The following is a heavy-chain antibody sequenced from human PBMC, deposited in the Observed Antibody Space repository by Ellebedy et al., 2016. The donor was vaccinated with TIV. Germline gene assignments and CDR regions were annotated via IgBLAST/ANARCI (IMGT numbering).Heavy chain of an antibody. CDR1: GGSFNGYF. CDR3: ARARGQYLYGSGSYFTN. V-gene: IGHV4-34*01. D-gene: IGHD3-10*01. J-gene: IGHJ4*02. Sequence: MPSETLSLTCAVKGGSFNGYFWSWIRQSPGKGLEWLGEINPSGTANYNPSLKSRVTMSVDTPEKQFSLRLTSVTAADTAVYYCARARGQYLYGSGSYFTNWGQGTQVTVSS. CDR2: INPSGTA.